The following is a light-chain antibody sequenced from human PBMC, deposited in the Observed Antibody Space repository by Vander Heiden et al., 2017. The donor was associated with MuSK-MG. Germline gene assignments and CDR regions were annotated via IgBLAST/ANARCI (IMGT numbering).Light chain of an antibody. CDR1: QSVSRY. CDR2: AAS. J-gene: IGKJ1*01. CDR3: QQSDNTPWT. V-gene: IGKV1-39*01. Sequence: DIQMTQSPSSLSASVGDRVTITCRASQSVSRYLNWYQQKAGEAPKLLIYAASRLQSGVSSRFSGSGSGTDFTLTISSLQPEDLAIYHCQQSDNTPWTFGQGTKVEIK.